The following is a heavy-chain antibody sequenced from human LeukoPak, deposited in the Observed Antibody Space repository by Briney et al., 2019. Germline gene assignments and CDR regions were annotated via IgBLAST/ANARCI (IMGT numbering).Heavy chain of an antibody. CDR2: ISGSGTSI. CDR1: GFTFINYA. Sequence: GGYLRLSCAASGFTFINYAMSWVRQAPGKGLEWVSAISGSGTSIYYADSVKGRFTISRDNSKNTLYLQMNSLRAEDTAVYYCATRGNMDTATYAFDIWGPGPTVTVSS. CDR3: ATRGNMDTATYAFDI. D-gene: IGHD5-18*01. J-gene: IGHJ3*02. V-gene: IGHV3-23*01.